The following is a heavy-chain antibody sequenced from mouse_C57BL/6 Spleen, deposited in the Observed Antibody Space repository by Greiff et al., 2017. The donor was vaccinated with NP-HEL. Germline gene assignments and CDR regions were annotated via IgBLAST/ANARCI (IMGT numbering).Heavy chain of an antibody. CDR2: IYPRSGNT. CDR3: AIYYYGSSYFDY. Sequence: VQLQQSGAELARPGASVKLSCKASGYTFTSYGISWVKQRTGQGLEWIGEIYPRSGNTYYNEKFKGKATLTADKSSSTAYMELRSLTSEDSAVYFCAIYYYGSSYFDYWGQGTALTVSS. V-gene: IGHV1-81*01. CDR1: GYTFTSYG. J-gene: IGHJ2*01. D-gene: IGHD1-1*01.